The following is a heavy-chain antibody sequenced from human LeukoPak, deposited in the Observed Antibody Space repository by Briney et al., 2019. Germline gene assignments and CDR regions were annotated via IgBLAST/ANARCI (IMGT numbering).Heavy chain of an antibody. CDR1: GFTFSTYT. D-gene: IGHD2-15*01. Sequence: QPGGSLRLSCAASGFTFSTYTMNWVRQAPGKGPEWVSYISSGSSSIYYADSVKGRFTISRDNAKNSLYLQMNGLRAEDTAMYYCARPRYCSGGSCYFDYWGQGTLVTVSS. CDR3: ARPRYCSGGSCYFDY. CDR2: ISSGSSSI. V-gene: IGHV3-48*04. J-gene: IGHJ4*02.